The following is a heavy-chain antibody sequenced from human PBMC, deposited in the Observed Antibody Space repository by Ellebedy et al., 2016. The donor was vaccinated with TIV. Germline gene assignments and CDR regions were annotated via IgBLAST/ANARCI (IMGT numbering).Heavy chain of an antibody. D-gene: IGHD3-9*01. V-gene: IGHV3-30*02. J-gene: IGHJ1*01. CDR3: ATHPYFDWFPYGGLEH. CDR2: IRYDGSDK. CDR1: GFTFNNYG. Sequence: PGGSLRLSCAASGFTFNNYGMHRVRQAPGKGLEWVAFIRYDGSDKYYADSVKGRFTISRDNPRNTLYLQMHSLRAEDTAVYYCATHPYFDWFPYGGLEHWGQGTLVTVSS.